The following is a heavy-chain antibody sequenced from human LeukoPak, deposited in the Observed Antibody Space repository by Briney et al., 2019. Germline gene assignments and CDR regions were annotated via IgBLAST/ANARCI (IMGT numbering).Heavy chain of an antibody. D-gene: IGHD2-15*01. Sequence: PGGSLRLSCAASGFTFSSYSMNWVRQAPGKGLEWVSSISSSSSYIYYADSVKGRFTISRDNAKNSLFLQMNSLRAEDTAVYYCARALRYCSGGNCYSGGLGYMDVWGKGTTVTISS. J-gene: IGHJ6*03. V-gene: IGHV3-21*04. CDR2: ISSSSSYI. CDR3: ARALRYCSGGNCYSGGLGYMDV. CDR1: GFTFSSYS.